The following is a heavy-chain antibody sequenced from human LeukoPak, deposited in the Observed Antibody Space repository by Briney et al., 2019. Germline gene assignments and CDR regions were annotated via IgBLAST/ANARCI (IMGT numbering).Heavy chain of an antibody. CDR2: IKKDGSQK. J-gene: IGHJ4*02. Sequence: GGSLRLSCAASGFTFSSYWMIWVRQAPGKGLEWVANIKKDGSQKYYVDSVKGRFTISRDNSKNTLYLQMNSLRAEDTAVYYCARPTVKGYWGQGTLVTVSS. CDR3: ARPTVKGY. V-gene: IGHV3-7*05. CDR1: GFTFSSYW. D-gene: IGHD2-21*02.